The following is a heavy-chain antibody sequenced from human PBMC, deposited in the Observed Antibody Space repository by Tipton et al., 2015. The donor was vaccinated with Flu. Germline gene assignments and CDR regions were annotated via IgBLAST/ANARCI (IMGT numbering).Heavy chain of an antibody. Sequence: TLSLTCTVSGGSISSYYWSWIRQHPGKGLEWIGYIYYSGSTYYNPSLKSRVTISVDTSKNQFSLKLSSVTAADTAVYYCARGAYDFWSGYPTHYFDYWGQGTLVTVSS. V-gene: IGHV4-31*03. J-gene: IGHJ4*02. CDR3: ARGAYDFWSGYPTHYFDY. D-gene: IGHD3-3*01. CDR2: IYYSGST. CDR1: GGSISSYY.